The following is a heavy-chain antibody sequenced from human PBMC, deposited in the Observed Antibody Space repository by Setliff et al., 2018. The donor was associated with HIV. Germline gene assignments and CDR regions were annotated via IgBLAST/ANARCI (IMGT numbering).Heavy chain of an antibody. J-gene: IGHJ3*01. CDR2: MNPNSGNT. CDR3: ARVPYRSAWFSGGHDAFDV. CDR1: GYTFSSND. Sequence: GASVKVSCKASGYTFSSNDINWVRQATGQGLEWMGWMNPNSGNTGYAQKFQGRVTMTRDTSISTAYMELRSLRHDDTAEYFCARVPYRSAWFSGGHDAFDVWGQGTMVTVSS. V-gene: IGHV1-8*01. D-gene: IGHD6-19*01.